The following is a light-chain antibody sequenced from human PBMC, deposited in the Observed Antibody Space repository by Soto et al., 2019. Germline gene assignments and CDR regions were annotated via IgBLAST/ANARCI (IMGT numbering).Light chain of an antibody. J-gene: IGKJ4*01. Sequence: DIVLTQSPDSLAVSLGERATINCKSSQSVLHSSNNKNYLAWYQQKPGQPPRLLIYWASTRESGVPDRFSGSGSGTDFTLTISSLEPEDFAIYYCQQRGNWPLTFGGGTKVDIK. CDR1: QSVLHSSNNKNY. V-gene: IGKV4-1*01. CDR3: QQRGNWPLT. CDR2: WAS.